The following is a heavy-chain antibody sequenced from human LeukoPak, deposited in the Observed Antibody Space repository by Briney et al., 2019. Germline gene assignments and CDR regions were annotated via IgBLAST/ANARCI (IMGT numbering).Heavy chain of an antibody. D-gene: IGHD3-22*01. CDR2: IYSGGST. Sequence: GGSLRLSCAASGFTVSSNYMSWVRQAPGKGLEWVSVIYSGGSTYYADSVKGRFTISRDNSKNTLYLQMNSLRAEDTAVYYCARVVYYDSSGYSLHWYFDLWGRGTLVTVSS. CDR1: GFTVSSNY. J-gene: IGHJ2*01. CDR3: ARVVYYDSSGYSLHWYFDL. V-gene: IGHV3-66*01.